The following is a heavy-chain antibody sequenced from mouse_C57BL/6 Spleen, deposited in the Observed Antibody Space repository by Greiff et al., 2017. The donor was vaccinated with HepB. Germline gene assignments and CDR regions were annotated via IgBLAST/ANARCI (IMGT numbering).Heavy chain of an antibody. CDR2: IDPEDGDT. J-gene: IGHJ4*01. CDR1: GFNITDYY. CDR3: TPTRVYYSYAMDY. Sequence: VQLQQSGAELVRPGASVKLSCTASGFNITDYYMHWVKQRPEQGLEWIGRIDPEDGDTEYAPKFQGKATMTADTSSNTAYLQLSSLTSEDTAVYYCTPTRVYYSYAMDYWGQGTSVTVSS. D-gene: IGHD1-1*01. V-gene: IGHV14-1*01.